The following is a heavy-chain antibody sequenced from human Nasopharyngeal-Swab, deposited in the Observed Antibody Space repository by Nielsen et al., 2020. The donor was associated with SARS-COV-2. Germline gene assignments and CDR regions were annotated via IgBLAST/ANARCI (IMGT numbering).Heavy chain of an antibody. CDR3: AKGQVVIRGYFDY. CDR2: ISWNSGST. V-gene: IGHV3-9*01. Sequence: GGPLRLSCAASGFTFDDYAMHRVRQAPGKGLEWVSGISWNSGSTGYADSVKGRFTISRDNAKNSLYLQMNSLRAEDTALYYCAKGQVVIRGYFDYWGQGTLVTVSS. D-gene: IGHD3-22*01. CDR1: GFTFDDYA. J-gene: IGHJ4*02.